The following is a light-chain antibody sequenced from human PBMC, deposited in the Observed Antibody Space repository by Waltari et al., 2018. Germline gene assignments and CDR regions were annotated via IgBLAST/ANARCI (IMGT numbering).Light chain of an antibody. CDR1: QDISNY. CDR3: QQYANLPPFT. J-gene: IGKJ2*01. Sequence: DIQMTQSPPSLSASVGDRVTITCQASQDISNYLNWYQHKPGKAPKRLIYDATTLETGVSSRCSGSGSGTHFTFTISSLQPEDLATYYCQQYANLPPFTFGQGTKLQIK. V-gene: IGKV1-33*01. CDR2: DAT.